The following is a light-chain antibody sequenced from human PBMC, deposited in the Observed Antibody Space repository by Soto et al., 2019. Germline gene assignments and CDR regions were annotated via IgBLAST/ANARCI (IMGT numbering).Light chain of an antibody. CDR2: DNN. CDR3: GTWDYSLSAVV. V-gene: IGLV1-51*01. J-gene: IGLJ2*01. Sequence: QSVLTQPPSVSAAPGQKVTISCSGSSSNIGNNYVSWYQQLPGTAPNLLIYDNNKRPSGIPDRFSGSKSGTSATLGITGLQTGDEADYYCGTWDYSLSAVVFGGGTKLTVL. CDR1: SSNIGNNY.